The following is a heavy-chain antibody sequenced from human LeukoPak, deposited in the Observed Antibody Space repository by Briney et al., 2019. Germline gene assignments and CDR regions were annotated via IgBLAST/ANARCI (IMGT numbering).Heavy chain of an antibody. V-gene: IGHV1-24*01. CDR3: ATDAPGSGTRSNYYYGMDV. CDR1: GYTLTELS. D-gene: IGHD3-10*01. Sequence: ASVNVSCTVSGYTLTELSMHWVRQAPGKGLEWMGGFDPEDGETIYAQKFQGRVTMTEDTSTDTAYMELSSLRSEDTAVYYCATDAPGSGTRSNYYYGMDVWGQGTTVTVSS. CDR2: FDPEDGET. J-gene: IGHJ6*02.